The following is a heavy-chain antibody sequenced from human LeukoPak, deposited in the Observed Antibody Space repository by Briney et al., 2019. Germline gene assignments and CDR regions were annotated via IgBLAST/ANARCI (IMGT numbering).Heavy chain of an antibody. CDR3: ARDKSPGDY. CDR2: IYYSGST. Sequence: SETLSLTCTVSGGSISSYYWSRIRQPPGKGLEWIGYIYYSGSTNYNPSLKSRVTISVDTSKNQFSLKLSSVTAADTAVYYCARDKSPGDYWGQGTLVTVSS. V-gene: IGHV4-59*01. CDR1: GGSISSYY. J-gene: IGHJ4*02.